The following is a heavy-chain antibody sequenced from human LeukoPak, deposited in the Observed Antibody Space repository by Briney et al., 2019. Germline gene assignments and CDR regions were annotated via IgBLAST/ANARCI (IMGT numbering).Heavy chain of an antibody. D-gene: IGHD6-19*01. CDR2: ISSSSSYI. J-gene: IGHJ4*02. CDR3: ARGAVAGTYFDY. CDR1: GFTFSSYS. V-gene: IGHV3-21*01. Sequence: GGSLRLSCAASGFTFSSYSMNWVRQAPGKGLEWVSSISSSSSYIYYADSVKGRFTISRDNAKNSLYLQMNSLRADDTAVYYCARGAVAGTYFDYWGQGTLVTVSS.